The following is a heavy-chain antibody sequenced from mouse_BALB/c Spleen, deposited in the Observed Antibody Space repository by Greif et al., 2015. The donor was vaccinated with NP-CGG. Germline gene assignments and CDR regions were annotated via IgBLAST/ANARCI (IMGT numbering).Heavy chain of an antibody. J-gene: IGHJ2*01. CDR1: GYTFTSYT. CDR3: ARGGYYDYDGDYFDY. V-gene: IGHV1-4*01. CDR2: INPSSGYT. Sequence: VNVVESGAELARPGASVKMSCKASGYTFTSYTMHWVKQRPGQGLEWIGYINPSSGYTNYNQKFKDEATLTADKSSSTAYMQLGSLTSEDSAVYYCARGGYYDYDGDYFDYWGQGTTLTVSS. D-gene: IGHD2-4*01.